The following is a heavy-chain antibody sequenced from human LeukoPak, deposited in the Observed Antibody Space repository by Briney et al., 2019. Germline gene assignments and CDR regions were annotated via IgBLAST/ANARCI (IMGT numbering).Heavy chain of an antibody. CDR2: IKQDGSEK. CDR3: ARWGSKHSTGFDY. J-gene: IGHJ4*02. Sequence: GGSLRLSCAASGFTFSSYWMSWVRQAPGKGLEWVANIKQDGSEKYYVDSVKGRFTISRDNAKNSLYLQMNSLRAEDTAVYYCARWGSKHSTGFDYWGQGTLVTVSS. CDR1: GFTFSSYW. V-gene: IGHV3-7*01. D-gene: IGHD3-16*01.